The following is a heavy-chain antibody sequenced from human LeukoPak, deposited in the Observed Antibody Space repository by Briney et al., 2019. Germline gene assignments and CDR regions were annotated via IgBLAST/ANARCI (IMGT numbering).Heavy chain of an antibody. J-gene: IGHJ3*02. CDR3: ARHVSWELRAFDI. CDR2: IYPDDSDT. V-gene: IGHV5-51*01. Sequence: GESLKISCKGSGYSFTSYWIAWVRQMPGKGLEWMGIIYPDDSDTRYSPSFQGQVAISADKSTSTAYLQWSSLKASDTAMYYCARHVSWELRAFDIWGQGTMVTVSS. D-gene: IGHD1-26*01. CDR1: GYSFTSYW.